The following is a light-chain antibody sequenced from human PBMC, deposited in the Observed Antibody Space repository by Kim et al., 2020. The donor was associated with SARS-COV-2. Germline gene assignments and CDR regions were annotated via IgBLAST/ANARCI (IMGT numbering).Light chain of an antibody. CDR1: QSVSSW. J-gene: IGKJ2*01. V-gene: IGKV1-5*03. CDR2: KAS. CDR3: QQYDSHPYT. Sequence: DIQMTQSPSILSASVGDRVTITCRASQSVSSWLAWYQQKPGKAPKLLISKASSLEGGVPSRFSGRGSGTEFTLTINTLQSDDFATYSCQQYDSHPYTFGQGTKLEI.